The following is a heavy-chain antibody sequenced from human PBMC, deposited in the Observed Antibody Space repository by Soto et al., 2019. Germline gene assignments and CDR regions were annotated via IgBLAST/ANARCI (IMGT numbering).Heavy chain of an antibody. V-gene: IGHV3-33*01. D-gene: IGHD2-8*01. CDR1: GFTFSSYG. CDR2: IWYDGSNK. J-gene: IGHJ6*02. CDR3: ARDQYCTNGVCYIGYYYDGMDV. Sequence: QVQLVESGGGVVQPGRSLRLSCAASGFTFSSYGMHWVRQAPGKGLEWVAVIWYDGSNKYYADSVKGRFTISRDNSKNTLYLQMNSLRAEDTAVYYCARDQYCTNGVCYIGYYYDGMDVWGQGTTVTVSS.